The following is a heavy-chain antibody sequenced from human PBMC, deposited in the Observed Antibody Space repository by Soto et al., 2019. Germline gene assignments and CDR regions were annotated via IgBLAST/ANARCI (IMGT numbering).Heavy chain of an antibody. CDR1: GFTFSSYG. J-gene: IGHJ4*02. D-gene: IGHD4-4*01. Sequence: VQLVESGGGVVQPGRSLRLSCAASGFTFSSYGMHWVRQAPGKGLEWVALISYDGSNEYYADSVKGRFTISRDNSKNTLYLQMNGLRAEATAVFYCAKSLTTGVADADYWGQGTLVTVSS. V-gene: IGHV3-30*18. CDR3: AKSLTTGVADADY. CDR2: ISYDGSNE.